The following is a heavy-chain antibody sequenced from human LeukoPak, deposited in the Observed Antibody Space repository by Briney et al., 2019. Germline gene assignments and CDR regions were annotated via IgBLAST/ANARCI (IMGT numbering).Heavy chain of an antibody. J-gene: IGHJ4*02. CDR2: ISGGGGVT. CDR1: GFIFSNYA. D-gene: IGHD5-12*01. V-gene: IGHV3-23*01. Sequence: GGSLRLSCAASGFIFSNYAMNWVRRAPGKGLEWVSSISGGGGVTYYADSVKGRFTISRDNSKNTLYLQMNSLRAEDTAVYYCAKDPRVATIEIFDYWGQGTLVTVSS. CDR3: AKDPRVATIEIFDY.